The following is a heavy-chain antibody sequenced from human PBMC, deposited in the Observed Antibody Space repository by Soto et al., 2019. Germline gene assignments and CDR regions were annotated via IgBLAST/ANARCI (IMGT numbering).Heavy chain of an antibody. V-gene: IGHV1-18*04. J-gene: IGHJ4*02. Sequence: QVQLVQSGGEVKKPGASVKVSCKTSGYTFTNYGITWVRQAPGQGLKWMGWISAYNGDTNYAQKFQGRVIMTTDTSTPTAYMERRSLRSDDTAVYYCARGPAGGLRGGVSYWGQGTLVTVSS. CDR2: ISAYNGDT. CDR1: GYTFTNYG. D-gene: IGHD2-15*01. CDR3: ARGPAGGLRGGVSY.